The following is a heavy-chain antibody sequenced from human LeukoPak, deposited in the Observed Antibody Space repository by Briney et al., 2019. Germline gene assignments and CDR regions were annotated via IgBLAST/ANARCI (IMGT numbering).Heavy chain of an antibody. D-gene: IGHD1-26*01. CDR1: GFTFSSSA. Sequence: GGSLRLSCAASGFTFSSSAMSWVRQAPGKGLQWVSAIRGSGGSTYYADSVKGRFTISRDNSKNTLYLQMNSLRAEDTAVYYCARDSGTYYPIFDCWGQGALVTVSS. CDR3: ARDSGTYYPIFDC. V-gene: IGHV3-23*01. J-gene: IGHJ4*02. CDR2: IRGSGGST.